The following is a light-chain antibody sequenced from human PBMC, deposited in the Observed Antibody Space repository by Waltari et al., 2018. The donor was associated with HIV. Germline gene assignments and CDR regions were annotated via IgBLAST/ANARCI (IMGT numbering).Light chain of an antibody. CDR2: KAS. CDR3: QQYSTYPA. J-gene: IGKJ1*01. CDR1: QSISSW. Sequence: DIQLTQSPSTLSASVGARVTITCRASQSISSWLAWYQQKTGKAPKLLIYKASSLDSGVPSRFSGSGSGTEFTLTISSLQPDDFATYYCQQYSTYPAFGQGTKVEIK. V-gene: IGKV1-5*03.